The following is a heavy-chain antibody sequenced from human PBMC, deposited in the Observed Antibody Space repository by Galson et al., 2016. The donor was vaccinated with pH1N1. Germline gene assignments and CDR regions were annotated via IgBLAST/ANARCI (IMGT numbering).Heavy chain of an antibody. V-gene: IGHV3-48*03. J-gene: IGHJ4*02. CDR1: GFTFDSHE. CDR3: ARAYYDPLTRFSGAFDY. Sequence: SLRLSCAVSGFTFDSHEMNWVRQAPEKGLEWVASISSGGNTMFYADSVKGRSIISRDNAKNSLYLQMNSLRVEDTAVYYCARAYYDPLTRFSGAFDYWGQGTLVTVSS. CDR2: ISSGGNTM. D-gene: IGHD3-9*01.